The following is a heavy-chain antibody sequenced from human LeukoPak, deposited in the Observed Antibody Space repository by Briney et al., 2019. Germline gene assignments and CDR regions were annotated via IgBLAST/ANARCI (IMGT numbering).Heavy chain of an antibody. V-gene: IGHV3-23*01. CDR2: ISGSCGST. CDR1: GFTFSRYA. D-gene: IGHD1-1*01. Sequence: PGGSLTLSCAASGFTFSRYAMSWLRQSPGKGLEWVSAISGSCGSTYYADSEKGRFTIPRDNSKNTVYLKMNRESAEDTPVFLFAKGPHSTGTTHYWGQGTLVTVSS. CDR3: AKGPHSTGTTHY. J-gene: IGHJ4*02.